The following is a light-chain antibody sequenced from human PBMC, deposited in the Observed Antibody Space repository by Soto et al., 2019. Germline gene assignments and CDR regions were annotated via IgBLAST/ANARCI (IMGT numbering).Light chain of an antibody. V-gene: IGKV3-20*01. Sequence: EIVLTQSPGTLSLSPGERAALSCRASQSVTSSSLAWYQQKPGQAPRLLIYGASNRAAGIPDRFSGSGSGTHFTLTISRLEPEDFAVYFCQHYGTSPPYTFGQGTKLEI. CDR1: QSVTSSS. J-gene: IGKJ2*01. CDR3: QHYGTSPPYT. CDR2: GAS.